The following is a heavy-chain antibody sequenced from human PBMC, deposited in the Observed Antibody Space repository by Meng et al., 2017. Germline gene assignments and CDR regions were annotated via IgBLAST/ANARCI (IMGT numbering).Heavy chain of an antibody. CDR3: AKDRLRAVASFPERHGMDV. J-gene: IGHJ6*02. V-gene: IGHV3-30*01. CDR1: GFTFSSYA. CDR2: ISYDGSNK. Sequence: GESLKISCAASGFTFSSYAMHWVRQAPGKGLEWVAIISYDGSNKYYADSVKGRFTISRDNSKNTLYLQMNSLRAEDTARYYCAKDRLRAVASFPERHGMDVWGQGTTVTVSS. D-gene: IGHD1-14*01.